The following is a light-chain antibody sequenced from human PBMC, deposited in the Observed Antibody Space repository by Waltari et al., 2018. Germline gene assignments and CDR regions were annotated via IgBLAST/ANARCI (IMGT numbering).Light chain of an antibody. Sequence: DIQMTQSPSSLSASVGDRVTITCRATESINTWLAWYQQKPGKAPKLPIYKAFNLESGVPSRFSGSGSGTEFTLSISNLQPDDFATYYCQQYKRPPWTFGQGTKVDI. J-gene: IGKJ1*01. CDR3: QQYKRPPWT. CDR1: ESINTW. V-gene: IGKV1-5*03. CDR2: KAF.